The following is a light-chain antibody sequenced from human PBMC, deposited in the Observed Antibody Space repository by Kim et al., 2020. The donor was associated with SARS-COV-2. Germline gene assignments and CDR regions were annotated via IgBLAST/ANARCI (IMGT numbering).Light chain of an antibody. J-gene: IGKJ2*01. CDR2: AAS. CDR1: QGISSY. V-gene: IGKV1-9*01. CDR3: QQLNSYPRT. Sequence: SASVGDRVTLTCRASQGISSYLAWYQQKPGKAPKLLIYAASTLQSGVPSRFSGSGSGTEFTLTISSLQPEDFATYYCQQLNSYPRTFGQGTKLEI.